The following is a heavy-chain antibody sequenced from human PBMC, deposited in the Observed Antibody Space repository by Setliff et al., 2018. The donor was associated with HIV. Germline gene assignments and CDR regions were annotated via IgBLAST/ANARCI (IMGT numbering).Heavy chain of an antibody. V-gene: IGHV4-59*01. CDR2: IHHSSIT. J-gene: IGHJ5*02. Sequence: KASETLSLTCNVSGASISSGAWSWVRQLPGKGLQWIGFIHHSSITNYNPSLSSRVTVSLDTSKNQFSLKLNSVTAADTAVYYCVRGGTSSNWFDPWGQGTLVTVSS. CDR3: VRGGTSSNWFDP. CDR1: GASISSGA. D-gene: IGHD2-2*01.